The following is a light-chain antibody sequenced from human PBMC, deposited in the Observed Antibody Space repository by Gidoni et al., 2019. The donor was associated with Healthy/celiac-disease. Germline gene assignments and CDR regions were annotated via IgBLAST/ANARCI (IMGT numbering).Light chain of an antibody. CDR2: AAS. CDR1: QSISSY. Sequence: DIQMTQSPSSLSASVGDRVTITCRASQSISSYLNWYQQKPGKAPKLLIYAASSLQSGVPSRFSGSGSGKDFTLTISSRQPEDFATYYCQQSYSTPPTFGGGTKVEIK. CDR3: QQSYSTPPT. V-gene: IGKV1-39*01. J-gene: IGKJ4*01.